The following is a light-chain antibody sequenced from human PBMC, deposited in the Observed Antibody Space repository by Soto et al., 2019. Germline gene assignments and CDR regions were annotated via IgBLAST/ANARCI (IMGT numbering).Light chain of an antibody. CDR1: SSDVGGYNY. J-gene: IGLJ2*01. V-gene: IGLV2-14*01. CDR2: DVS. Sequence: QSALTQPASVSGSPGQSITISCTGTSSDVGGYNYVSWYQQHPGKAPKLMIYDVSNRPSGVSNRFSGSKSGNTASLTISGLHAEDEADYYCSSYTISSTSVVFGGGTKLTVL. CDR3: SSYTISSTSVV.